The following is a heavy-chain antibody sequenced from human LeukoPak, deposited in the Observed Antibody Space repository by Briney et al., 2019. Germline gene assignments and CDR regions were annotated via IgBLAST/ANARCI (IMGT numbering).Heavy chain of an antibody. CDR2: INPNSGGT. CDR1: GYTFTSYY. J-gene: IGHJ4*02. Sequence: ASVKVSCKASGYTFTSYYMHWVRQAPGQGLEWMGWINPNSGGTNYAQKFQGRVTMTRDTSISTNYIELSSLRSDDTAVYYCARSREISRWYFDDWGQGTLVTVSS. CDR3: ARSREISRWYFDD. V-gene: IGHV1-2*02. D-gene: IGHD6-13*01.